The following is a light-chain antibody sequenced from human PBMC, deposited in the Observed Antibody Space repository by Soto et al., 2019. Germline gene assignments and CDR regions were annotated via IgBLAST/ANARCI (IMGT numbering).Light chain of an antibody. Sequence: QSVLTQPASVSGSPGQSITIPCTGTSSDVGGYNYVSWYQQHPGKAPKLMIYDVSNRPSGVSNRFSGSKSGNTASLTISGHQAEDEADYYCSSYTSSSTLVFGTGTKVTVL. J-gene: IGLJ1*01. CDR3: SSYTSSSTLV. CDR2: DVS. V-gene: IGLV2-14*03. CDR1: SSDVGGYNY.